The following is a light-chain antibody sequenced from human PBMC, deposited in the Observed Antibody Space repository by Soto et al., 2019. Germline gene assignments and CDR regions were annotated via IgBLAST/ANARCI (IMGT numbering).Light chain of an antibody. Sequence: DIQMTQSPSSLSASVGDRVTITCRASQSISTYLNWFHQKPGKAPQLLIYATSTLQLGVPSRFSGSGSGTDFTLTISSLQPEDFATYYCQQSHSTPYTFGQGTKLEIK. V-gene: IGKV1-39*01. CDR3: QQSHSTPYT. J-gene: IGKJ2*01. CDR2: ATS. CDR1: QSISTY.